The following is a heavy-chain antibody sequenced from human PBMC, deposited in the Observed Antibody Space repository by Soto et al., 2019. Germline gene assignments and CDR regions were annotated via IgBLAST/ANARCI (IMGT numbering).Heavy chain of an antibody. Sequence: EVQLLESGGGLVQPGGSLRLSCAASGFTFRSYAMSWVRQAPGRGLEWVSTFGGRDFNTYYADSVKGRFTVSRDNDNSARFLQMDGLRAEDTAVYYFAKGPDPGAFDIWGQGTLVTVSS. D-gene: IGHD3-10*01. CDR3: AKGPDPGAFDI. V-gene: IGHV3-23*01. CDR2: FGGRDFNT. J-gene: IGHJ3*02. CDR1: GFTFRSYA.